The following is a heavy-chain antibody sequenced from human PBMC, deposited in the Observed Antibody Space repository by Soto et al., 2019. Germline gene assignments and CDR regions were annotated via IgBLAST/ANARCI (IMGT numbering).Heavy chain of an antibody. J-gene: IGHJ4*02. D-gene: IGHD5-12*01. CDR2: ISYDGSNK. CDR3: SRGYADD. V-gene: IGHV3-30*03. CDR1: GFTFSSYG. Sequence: QVQLVESGGGVVQPGRSLRLSCAASGFTFSSYGMHWVRQAPGKGLEWVAVISYDGSNKYYADSVKGRFTISRDNSKNTLYLQMNSLRAEDTAVYYCSRGYADDWGQGTLVTVSS.